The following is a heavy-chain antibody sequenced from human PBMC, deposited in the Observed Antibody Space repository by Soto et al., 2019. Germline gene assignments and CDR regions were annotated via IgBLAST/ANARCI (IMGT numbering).Heavy chain of an antibody. CDR1: GGSFSGYS. Sequence: SETLSLTCAVYGGSFSGYSWPWIRQPPGRGLEWIGEINHSITTNYNPSLKSRVTISVDTSKNQFSLKLSSVTAADTAVYYCERRTPGASETYDNAWFDPGGQGTLVTVSS. CDR2: INHSITT. D-gene: IGHD3-10*01. J-gene: IGHJ5*02. V-gene: IGHV4-34*01. CDR3: ERRTPGASETYDNAWFDP.